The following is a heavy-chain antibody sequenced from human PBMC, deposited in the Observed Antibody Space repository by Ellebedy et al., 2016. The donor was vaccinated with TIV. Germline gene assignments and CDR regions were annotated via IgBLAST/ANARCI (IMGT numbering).Heavy chain of an antibody. CDR1: GFTVGNSY. J-gene: IGHJ4*02. Sequence: PGGSLRLSCAASGFTVGNSYLSWVRQTPGKGLEWVSLIYSNDNTYYGDAVRGRFTISRDTSSNTLYTQMNSLRAEDTAVYYCTRVKYYYDRLRVFYFESWGRGTLVTVSS. CDR2: IYSNDNT. V-gene: IGHV3-53*01. D-gene: IGHD3-22*01. CDR3: TRVKYYYDRLRVFYFES.